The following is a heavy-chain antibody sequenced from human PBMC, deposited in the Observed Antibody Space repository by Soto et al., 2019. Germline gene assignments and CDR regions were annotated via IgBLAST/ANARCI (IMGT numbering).Heavy chain of an antibody. CDR3: ARDVGENTDY. Sequence: ASVKVSCKASGYTFTSYYMHWVRQAPGQGLEWMGIINPSGGSTSYAQKFQGRVTMTRDASTSTVYMELSSLRSEDTAMYYCARDVGENTDYWGQGTLVTVSS. D-gene: IGHD2-15*01. V-gene: IGHV1-46*03. CDR1: GYTFTSYY. J-gene: IGHJ4*02. CDR2: INPSGGST.